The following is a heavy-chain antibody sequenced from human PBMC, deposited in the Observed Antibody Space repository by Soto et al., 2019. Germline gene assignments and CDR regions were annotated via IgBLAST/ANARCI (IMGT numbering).Heavy chain of an antibody. V-gene: IGHV3-21*01. D-gene: IGHD5-12*01. CDR2: ISSSSSYI. Sequence: GGSLRLSCAASGFTFSSYSMNWVRQAPGKGLEWVSSISSSSSYIYYADSVKGRFTISRDNAKNSLYLQMNSLRAEDTAVYYCARGEMATIALAMLDYWGQGTLVTVSS. CDR1: GFTFSSYS. J-gene: IGHJ4*02. CDR3: ARGEMATIALAMLDY.